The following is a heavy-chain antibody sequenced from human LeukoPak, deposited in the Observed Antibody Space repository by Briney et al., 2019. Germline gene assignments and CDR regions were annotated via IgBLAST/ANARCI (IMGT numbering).Heavy chain of an antibody. J-gene: IGHJ4*02. CDR2: ISAYNGNT. CDR3: ARGIIAAAEPGFDY. D-gene: IGHD6-13*01. V-gene: IGHV1-18*01. Sequence: HRASVKVSCKASGYTFTSYGISWVRQAPGQGLEWMGWISAYNGNTNYAQKLQGRVTMTTDTSTSTAYMELRSLRSDDTAVYYCARGIIAAAEPGFDYWGQGTLVTVSS. CDR1: GYTFTSYG.